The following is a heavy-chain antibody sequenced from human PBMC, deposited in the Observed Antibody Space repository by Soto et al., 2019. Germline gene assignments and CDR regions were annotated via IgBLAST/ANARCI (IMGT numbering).Heavy chain of an antibody. D-gene: IGHD5-12*01. Sequence: GASVKVSCKASRGTFSSYAISWVRQAPGQGLEWMGGIIPIFGTANYAQKFQGRVTITADESTSTAYMELSSLRSEDTAVYYCARARLYSGYDWNYYGMDVWGQGTTVTVSS. CDR2: IIPIFGTA. CDR3: ARARLYSGYDWNYYGMDV. CDR1: RGTFSSYA. V-gene: IGHV1-69*13. J-gene: IGHJ6*02.